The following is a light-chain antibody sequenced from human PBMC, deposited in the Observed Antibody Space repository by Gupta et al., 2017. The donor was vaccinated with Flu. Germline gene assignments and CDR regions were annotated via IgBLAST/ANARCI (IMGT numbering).Light chain of an antibody. CDR1: QSISSY. CDR3: QQSDSTPLT. Sequence: DIQLTQSPSSLSASVGDRVTITCRASQSISSYLNWYQQKPVKAPKLLIYSASSLQSGVPSRFTGSGSGTDFTLTISSLQPEYFATYYCQQSDSTPLTFGHETKVDIK. V-gene: IGKV1-39*01. J-gene: IGKJ3*01. CDR2: SAS.